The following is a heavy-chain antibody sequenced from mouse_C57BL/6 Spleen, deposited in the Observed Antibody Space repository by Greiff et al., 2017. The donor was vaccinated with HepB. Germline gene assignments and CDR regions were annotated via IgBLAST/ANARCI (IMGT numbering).Heavy chain of an antibody. CDR3: ASWGYWYFDV. V-gene: IGHV5-4*03. CDR1: GFTFSSYA. J-gene: IGHJ1*03. D-gene: IGHD4-1*01. CDR2: ISDGGSYT. Sequence: EVMLVESGGGLVKPGGSLKLSCAASGFTFSSYAMSWVRQTPEKRLEWVATISDGGSYTYYPDNVKGRFTISRDNAKNNLYLQMSHLKSEDTAMYYCASWGYWYFDVWGTGTTVTVSS.